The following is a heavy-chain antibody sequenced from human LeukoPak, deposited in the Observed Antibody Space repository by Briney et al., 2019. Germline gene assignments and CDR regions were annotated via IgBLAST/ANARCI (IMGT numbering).Heavy chain of an antibody. CDR2: ISASGSTM. V-gene: IGHV3-48*03. D-gene: IGHD3-22*01. J-gene: IGHJ5*02. CDR3: ARGGGYGLSFDP. CDR1: AFTFSSFE. Sequence: GGSLRLSCEASAFTFSSFEMTWVRQAPGKGLEWVSYISASGSTMYYADSVRGRFTVSRDNAKNSLYLQMNSLRAEDTAVYYCARGGGYGLSFDPWGQGTLVTVSS.